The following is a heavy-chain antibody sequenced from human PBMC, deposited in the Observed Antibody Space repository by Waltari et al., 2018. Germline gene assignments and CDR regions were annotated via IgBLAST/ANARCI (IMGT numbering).Heavy chain of an antibody. V-gene: IGHV1-2*02. CDR2: INPNSGGT. J-gene: IGHJ4*02. Sequence: QVQLVQSGAEVKKPGASVKVSCKASGYTFTSYDINWVRQATGQGLEWMGWINPNSGGTNYAQKFQGRVTMTRDTSISTAYMELSRLRSDDTAVYYCARELKLELPYWGQGTLVTVSS. CDR3: ARELKLELPY. CDR1: GYTFTSYD. D-gene: IGHD1-7*01.